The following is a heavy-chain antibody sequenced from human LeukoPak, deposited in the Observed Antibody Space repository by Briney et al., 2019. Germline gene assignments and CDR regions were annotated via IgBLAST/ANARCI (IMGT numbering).Heavy chain of an antibody. J-gene: IGHJ4*02. CDR1: GFTFGDYA. CDR3: SGTLGELSFYDY. D-gene: IGHD3-16*02. CDR2: IRGTPYGGTT. V-gene: IGHV3-49*04. Sequence: GGSLRLSCTASGFTFGDYAVSWVRQAPGKGLEWVGFIRGTPYGGTTEYAASVKGRFTISRDDSKSIAHLQLNSLKTEDTAVYYCSGTLGELSFYDYWGQGSLVTVSS.